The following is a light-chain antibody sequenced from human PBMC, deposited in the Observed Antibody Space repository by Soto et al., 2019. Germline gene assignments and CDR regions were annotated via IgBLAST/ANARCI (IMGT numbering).Light chain of an antibody. CDR3: QSYDSSLSDVI. V-gene: IGLV1-40*01. Sequence: QPVVTQPPSVSGAPGQRVTISCAGGRSNIGANYDVHWYQQLPRTAPKLLIYDNTIRPSGVPDRFSASKSGTSASLAITGLQAEDEADYYCQSYDSSLSDVIFGGGTQLTVL. CDR2: DNT. J-gene: IGLJ7*01. CDR1: RSNIGANYD.